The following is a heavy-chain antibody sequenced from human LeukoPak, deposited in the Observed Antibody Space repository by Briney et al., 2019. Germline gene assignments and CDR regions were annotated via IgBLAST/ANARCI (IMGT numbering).Heavy chain of an antibody. Sequence: SVKVSCKASGGTFSSYAISWVRQAPGQGLEWMGGIIPIFGTANYAQKFQGRVTITADESTSTAYMELSSLRSEDTAVYYCARGGICSSTSCQSDAFDIWGQGTMVTVSS. D-gene: IGHD2-2*01. V-gene: IGHV1-69*13. J-gene: IGHJ3*02. CDR2: IIPIFGTA. CDR1: GGTFSSYA. CDR3: ARGGICSSTSCQSDAFDI.